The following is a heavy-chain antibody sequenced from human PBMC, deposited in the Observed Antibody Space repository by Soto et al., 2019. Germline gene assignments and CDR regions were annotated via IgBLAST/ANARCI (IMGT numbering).Heavy chain of an antibody. D-gene: IGHD1-7*01. Sequence: SQTLSLTCAISGDSVSSNSAAWNWIRKSHSRGLEWLGRTYYRSRWYNDYAVSVKSRITVNPDTSKNQFSLHLNSVTPEDTAVYYCAGTTSLQWYYMDVCDKGTTVTVSS. CDR1: GDSVSSNSAA. CDR2: TYYRSRWYN. V-gene: IGHV6-1*01. J-gene: IGHJ6*03. CDR3: AGTTSLQWYYMDV.